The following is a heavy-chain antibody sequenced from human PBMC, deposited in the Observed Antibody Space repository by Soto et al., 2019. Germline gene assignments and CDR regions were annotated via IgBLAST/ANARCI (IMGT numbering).Heavy chain of an antibody. CDR2: ISGSGGST. Sequence: PGGSLRLSCAASGFTFSSYAMSWVRQSPGKGLEWVSAISGSGGSTYYADSVKGRFAISRDNSKNTLYLQMNSLRAEDTAVYYCAKDRHYYGSGSFPPYGMDVWGQGTTVTVSS. CDR3: AKDRHYYGSGSFPPYGMDV. D-gene: IGHD3-10*01. V-gene: IGHV3-23*01. CDR1: GFTFSSYA. J-gene: IGHJ6*02.